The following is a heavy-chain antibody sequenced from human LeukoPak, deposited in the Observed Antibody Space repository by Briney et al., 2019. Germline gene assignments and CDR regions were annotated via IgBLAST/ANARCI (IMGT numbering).Heavy chain of an antibody. CDR2: INWNGGST. CDR3: ARLRDITMVRGVIIRDY. Sequence: PGGSLRLPCAASGFTFDDYGMSWVRQPPGKGLEWVSVINWNGGSTGYADSVKGRFTISRDNAKNSLYLQMNSLRAEDTALYYCARLRDITMVRGVIIRDYWGQGTLVTVSS. J-gene: IGHJ4*02. V-gene: IGHV3-20*04. CDR1: GFTFDDYG. D-gene: IGHD3-10*01.